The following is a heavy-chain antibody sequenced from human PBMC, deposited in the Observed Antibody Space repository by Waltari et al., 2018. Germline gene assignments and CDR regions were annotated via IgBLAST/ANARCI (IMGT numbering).Heavy chain of an antibody. CDR2: MSDDGTRI. CDR3: ARLAPRTYRSPVPGRHYYYGMDV. J-gene: IGHJ6*02. V-gene: IGHV3-74*01. CDR1: GFRFSNYW. Sequence: EEQLLESGGGLVQPGDSLRLSCAGSGFRFSNYWMNWVRQAPGKGLVWVARMSDDGTRISYADSVKGRFTISRDNAKNTVYLQMKRLRVEDTAVYYCARLAPRTYRSPVPGRHYYYGMDVWGQGTTVTVSS. D-gene: IGHD3-10*01.